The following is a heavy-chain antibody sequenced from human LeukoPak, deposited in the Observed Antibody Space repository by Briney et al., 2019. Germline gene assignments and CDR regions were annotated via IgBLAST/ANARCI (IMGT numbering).Heavy chain of an antibody. Sequence: GASLRLSCAASGFTFDDYGMSCVRHAPGKGLEWLSGINWNGGSTGYADSVKGRFTISRDNTKNSLYLQMNSLRAEDTALYYCARGRGVAAAGNFDHWGQGTLVTVSS. CDR1: GFTFDDYG. V-gene: IGHV3-20*04. D-gene: IGHD6-13*01. J-gene: IGHJ4*02. CDR3: ARGRGVAAAGNFDH. CDR2: INWNGGST.